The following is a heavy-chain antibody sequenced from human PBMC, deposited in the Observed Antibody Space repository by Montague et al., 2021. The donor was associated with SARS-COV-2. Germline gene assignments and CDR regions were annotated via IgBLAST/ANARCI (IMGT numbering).Heavy chain of an antibody. D-gene: IGHD3-9*01. CDR1: GFTFSNYP. J-gene: IGHJ4*02. Sequence: SLRLSCAASGFTFSNYPMTWVRQAPGKVLEWVSSINGYGGSTYYADSVKGRFTISRDNSKNTLYLQVNSLRAEDTAVYYCAKVLVGSYDILTGYRPNDYWGQGTLVTVSS. V-gene: IGHV3-23*01. CDR3: AKVLVGSYDILTGYRPNDY. CDR2: INGYGGST.